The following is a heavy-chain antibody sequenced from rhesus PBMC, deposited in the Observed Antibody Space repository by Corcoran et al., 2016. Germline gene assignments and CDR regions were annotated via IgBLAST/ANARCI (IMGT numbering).Heavy chain of an antibody. CDR3: ARVGSYGSGLDY. V-gene: IGHV4-106*01. CDR2: LYGSGGGT. CDR1: GGSISDDYY. Sequence: QVQLQESGPGLVKPSETLSLTCAVSGGSISDDYYWSWIRQPPGKGLEWIGYLYGSGGGTNYNPSLNNRVTISIDTSKTQFSLKLSSVTAADTAVYYCARVGSYGSGLDYWGQGVLVTVSS. J-gene: IGHJ4*01. D-gene: IGHD3-28*01.